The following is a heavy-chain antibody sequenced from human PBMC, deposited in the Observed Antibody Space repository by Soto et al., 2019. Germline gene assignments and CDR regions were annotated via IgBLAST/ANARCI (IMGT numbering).Heavy chain of an antibody. CDR3: ARDAYGVYSY. CDR1: GYTFNNYG. V-gene: IGHV1-18*01. D-gene: IGHD4-17*01. J-gene: IGHJ4*02. Sequence: ASVKVSCKASGYTFNNYGISWVRQAPGQGLEWMGWISTYNGNTNYAQKLQDRVTMTTDTSTSTAYMELRSLRSDDTAVYYCARDAYGVYSYWGQGTLVTDS. CDR2: ISTYNGNT.